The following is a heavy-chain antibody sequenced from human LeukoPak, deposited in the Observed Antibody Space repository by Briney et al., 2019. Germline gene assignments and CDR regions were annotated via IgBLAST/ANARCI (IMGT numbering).Heavy chain of an antibody. D-gene: IGHD6-13*01. CDR3: ARRSSRSAYFDY. CDR2: IYYSGST. Sequence: SETLSLTCTVSGYSISSGYYWSWIRQPPGKGLEWIGYIYYSGSTNYNPSLKSRITISVDTSKNQFSLKLSSVTAADTAVYYCARRSSRSAYFDYWGQGTLVTVSS. V-gene: IGHV4-38-2*02. J-gene: IGHJ4*02. CDR1: GYSISSGYY.